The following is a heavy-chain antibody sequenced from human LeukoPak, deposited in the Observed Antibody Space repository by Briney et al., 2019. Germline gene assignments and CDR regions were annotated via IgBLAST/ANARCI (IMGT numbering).Heavy chain of an antibody. V-gene: IGHV4-59*12. CDR3: ASLHSSSWFGPYYFDY. CDR1: GGSISSYY. Sequence: SETLSLTCTVSGGSISSYYWSWIRQPPGKGLEWIGYIYYSGYTNYNPSLKSRVTISVDTSKNQFSLKLSSVTAADTAVYYCASLHSSSWFGPYYFDYWGQGTLVTVSS. J-gene: IGHJ4*02. D-gene: IGHD6-13*01. CDR2: IYYSGYT.